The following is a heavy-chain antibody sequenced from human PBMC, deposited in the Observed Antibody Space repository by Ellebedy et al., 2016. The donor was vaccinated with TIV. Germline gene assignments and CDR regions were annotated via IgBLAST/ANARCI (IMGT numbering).Heavy chain of an antibody. Sequence: ASVKVSCXVSGYTLTELSMHWVRQAPGKGLEWMGGFDPEDGETIYAQKFQGRVTMTEDTSTDTAYMELSSLRSEDTAVYYCATSQLGGSYYKPPWFDPWGQGTLVTVSS. CDR3: ATSQLGGSYYKPPWFDP. D-gene: IGHD1-26*01. V-gene: IGHV1-24*01. CDR2: FDPEDGET. CDR1: GYTLTELS. J-gene: IGHJ5*02.